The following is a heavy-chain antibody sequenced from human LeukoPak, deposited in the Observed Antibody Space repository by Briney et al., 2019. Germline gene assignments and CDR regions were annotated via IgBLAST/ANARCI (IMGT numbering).Heavy chain of an antibody. D-gene: IGHD4-17*01. CDR2: INPKSGGT. CDR1: GYTFTGYY. CDR3: ARDSGAVTTHFDY. V-gene: IGHV1-2*02. J-gene: IGHJ4*02. Sequence: GASVKVSCKASGYTFTGYYMHWVRQAPGQGLEWMGWINPKSGGTNYAQKFQGRVTMTRDTAISTAYMELSRLRSDDTAVYYCARDSGAVTTHFDYWGQGTLVTVSS.